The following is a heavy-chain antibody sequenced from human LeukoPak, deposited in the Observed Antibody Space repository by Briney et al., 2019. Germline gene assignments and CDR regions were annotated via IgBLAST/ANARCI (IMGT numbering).Heavy chain of an antibody. CDR2: ISGSGGST. J-gene: IGHJ4*02. Sequence: GGSLRLSCAASGFTFSTYVMSRVRQAPGKGLEWVSAISGSGGSTYYADSVKGRFTISRDNSKNTLYLQMNSLGADDTAVYYCAKVQEMDTILPPFHYWGQGTLVTVSS. V-gene: IGHV3-23*01. CDR3: AKVQEMDTILPPFHY. D-gene: IGHD5-24*01. CDR1: GFTFSTYV.